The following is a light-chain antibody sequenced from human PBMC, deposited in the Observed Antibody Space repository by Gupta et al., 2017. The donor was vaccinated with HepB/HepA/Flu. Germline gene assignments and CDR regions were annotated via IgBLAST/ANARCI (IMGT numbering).Light chain of an antibody. CDR1: QDINSY. CDR2: TAS. V-gene: IGKV1-9*01. J-gene: IGKJ5*01. CDR3: QHGNSYPLS. Sequence: DIQLTQSPSFMSASVGDRVTITGRASQDINSYLIWYQKKPGKAPNLLIYTASTWQGGVPSRLGGGGSGTEFTLTITNRKHEDFASSNGQHGNSYPLSFGKGTRLEIK.